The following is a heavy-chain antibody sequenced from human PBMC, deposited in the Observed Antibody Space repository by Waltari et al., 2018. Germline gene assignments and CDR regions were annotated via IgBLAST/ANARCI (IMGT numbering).Heavy chain of an antibody. D-gene: IGHD3-3*01. J-gene: IGHJ6*03. CDR1: GCTFTDNY. CDR3: ASGAPSVYYTSHMDV. CDR2: IKRNKGGR. Sequence: QVQLVQAGAEVKKPGASVKVCCNASGCTFTDNYMHWVRQAAGQGLEWRGWIKRNKGGRNYAKKWQGRVSRTRDTSSSTAVRERRRLKADDKAVYLGASGAPSVYYTSHMDVRGKGTTGTVAS. V-gene: IGHV1-2*02.